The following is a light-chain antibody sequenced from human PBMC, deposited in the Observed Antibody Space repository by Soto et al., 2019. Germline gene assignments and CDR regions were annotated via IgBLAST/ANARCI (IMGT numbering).Light chain of an antibody. V-gene: IGKV3-20*01. CDR2: GTS. CDR3: QQYGRT. Sequence: EIVLTQSPGTLSLSPGERATLSCRASQSVSSSYLAWYQQKPGQAPRLLIYGTSSRATGFPDRFSGSGSGTDFPLTISRLEPEDFAVYYCQQYGRTFGPGTKVDIK. J-gene: IGKJ1*01. CDR1: QSVSSSY.